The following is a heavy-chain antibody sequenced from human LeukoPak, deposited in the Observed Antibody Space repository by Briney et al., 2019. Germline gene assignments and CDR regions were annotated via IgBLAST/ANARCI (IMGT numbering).Heavy chain of an antibody. D-gene: IGHD2-21*02. V-gene: IGHV4-31*03. CDR1: GGSISSGGYY. Sequence: PSETLSLTCTVSGGSISSGGYYWSWIRQHPGKGLEWIGNIYYSGSTDYNPSLKSRVAISIDTSENQFSLNLSSVTAADTAVYYCARDLSYCGGDCYPYYFDYWGQGSLVTVSS. CDR2: IYYSGST. CDR3: ARDLSYCGGDCYPYYFDY. J-gene: IGHJ4*02.